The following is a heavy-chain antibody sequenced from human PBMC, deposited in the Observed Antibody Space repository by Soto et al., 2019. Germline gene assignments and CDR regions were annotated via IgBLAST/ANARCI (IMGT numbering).Heavy chain of an antibody. D-gene: IGHD6-19*01. V-gene: IGHV3-72*01. CDR2: IRRTANSYTT. J-gene: IGHJ6*02. Sequence: EVQLVESGGGLVQPGGSLRLSCAASGLIFSDYHMDWVRQAPGNGLEWVGRIRRTANSYTTEYAASVKGRFTISRDDSKNSLYLQMKSLKPVDTAVYYCAMLGGWSGGSNDMDVWGQGTTVTVSS. CDR3: AMLGGWSGGSNDMDV. CDR1: GLIFSDYH.